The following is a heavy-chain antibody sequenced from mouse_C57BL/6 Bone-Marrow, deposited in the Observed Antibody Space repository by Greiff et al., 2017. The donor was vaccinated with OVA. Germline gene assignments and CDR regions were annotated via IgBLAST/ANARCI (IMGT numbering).Heavy chain of an antibody. CDR3: AKGDWDYFDD. V-gene: IGHV7-3*03. Sequence: DVQLVESGGGLVQPGGSLSLSCAASGFTFTDYYMSWVRQPPGKALEWLGFIRNKANGYTTEYSASVKGRFTISRDNSQSILYLQMNALRAEDSATYYCAKGDWDYFDDWGQGTTLTVSS. CDR2: IRNKANGYTT. CDR1: GFTFTDYY. D-gene: IGHD4-1*01. J-gene: IGHJ2*01.